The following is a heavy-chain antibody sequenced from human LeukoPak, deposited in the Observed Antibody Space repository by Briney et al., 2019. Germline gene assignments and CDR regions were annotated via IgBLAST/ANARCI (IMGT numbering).Heavy chain of an antibody. D-gene: IGHD3-22*01. CDR1: AGSISSSSYY. V-gene: IGHV4-39*07. CDR3: ARVVYDSSTYPKSYFDF. CDR2: IYYRGIT. Sequence: SETLSLTCTVSAGSISSSSYYWGWIRQPPGKGLEWIGSIYYRGITYYNPSLKSRVTISVDTSKNQFSLKLSSVTAADTAVYYCARVVYDSSTYPKSYFDFWGQGTLVTVSS. J-gene: IGHJ4*02.